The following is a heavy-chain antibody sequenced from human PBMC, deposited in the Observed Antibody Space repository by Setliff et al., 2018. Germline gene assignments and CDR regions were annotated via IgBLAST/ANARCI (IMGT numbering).Heavy chain of an antibody. J-gene: IGHJ4*02. CDR1: GFTFSSHW. CDR2: INQYGTEK. D-gene: IGHD3-10*01. Sequence: PGGSLRLSCVGSGFTFSSHWLDWVRQAPGKGLEWVANINQYGTEKYYVDSVKGRFSVSRDNAKNSLSLQMNSLRTEATAVYYCFGAGTCSYWGQGTLVTVSS. V-gene: IGHV3-7*01. CDR3: FGAGTCSY.